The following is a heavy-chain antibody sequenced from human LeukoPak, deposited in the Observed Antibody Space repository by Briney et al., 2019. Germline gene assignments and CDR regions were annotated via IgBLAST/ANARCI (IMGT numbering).Heavy chain of an antibody. CDR2: VNQGGTQK. CDR3: AELGITMTGGV. CDR1: GFNFSSQW. D-gene: IGHD3-10*02. J-gene: IGHJ6*04. V-gene: IGHV3-7*01. Sequence: PGGSLRLSCAASGFNFSSQWMSWVRQAPGKGLEWVANVNQGGTQKYYVDSVKGRFTISRDNAENSLYLQMNSLRAEDTAVYYCAELGITMTGGVWGKGTTVTISS.